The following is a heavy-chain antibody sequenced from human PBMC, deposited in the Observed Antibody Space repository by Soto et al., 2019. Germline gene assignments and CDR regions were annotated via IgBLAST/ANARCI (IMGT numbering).Heavy chain of an antibody. V-gene: IGHV4-31*03. D-gene: IGHD3-16*01. CDR3: ARVQTISFDFDI. J-gene: IGHJ3*02. CDR1: GGSISSRDYY. Sequence: QVQLQESGPGLVKPSQTLSLTCTVSGGSISSRDYYWSWIRQHPGKGLEWIGYIYYSGSTYYNPSLRSRVTISVDTSKNQFSLKLISVTAADTAVYYCARVQTISFDFDIWGQGTMVTVSS. CDR2: IYYSGST.